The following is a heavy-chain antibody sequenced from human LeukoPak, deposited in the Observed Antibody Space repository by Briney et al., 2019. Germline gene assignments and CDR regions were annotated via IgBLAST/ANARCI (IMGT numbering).Heavy chain of an antibody. D-gene: IGHD2-2*01. CDR1: GFTFSSYA. V-gene: IGHV3-64*03. CDR3: VKGRAGVVLPAAIDAFDI. J-gene: IGHJ3*02. Sequence: GGSLRLSCSASGFTFSSYAMHWVRQAPGKGLECVSAISSNGGSTYYADSVKGRFTISRDNSKNTVYVQMSSLRAEDTAVYYCVKGRAGVVLPAAIDAFDIWGQGTMVTVSS. CDR2: ISSNGGST.